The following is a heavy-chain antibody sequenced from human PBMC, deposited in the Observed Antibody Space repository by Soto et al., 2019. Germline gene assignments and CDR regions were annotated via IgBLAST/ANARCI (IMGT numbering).Heavy chain of an antibody. J-gene: IGHJ4*02. Sequence: GGSLRLSCAASGFTFSDYGMNWVRQAPGKGLEWVSSITSAGSYVFYADSVQGRFTISRDNAKNSLYLLMNSLRVEDTAIYYCVRDIPPTRIPYAYWGQGTLVTVSS. CDR3: VRDIPPTRIPYAY. D-gene: IGHD2-2*01. CDR1: GFTFSDYG. V-gene: IGHV3-21*04. CDR2: ITSAGSYV.